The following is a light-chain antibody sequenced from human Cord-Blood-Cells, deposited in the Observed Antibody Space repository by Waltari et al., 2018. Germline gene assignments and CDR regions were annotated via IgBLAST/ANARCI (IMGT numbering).Light chain of an antibody. Sequence: IVMTQSPATLSLSPRERATLSCRASQSVSSYLAWYQQKPGQAPRLLIYDASNRATGIPARFSGSGSGTDFTLTISSLEPEDFAVYYCQQRSNWPITFGQGTRLEIK. CDR2: DAS. CDR3: QQRSNWPIT. J-gene: IGKJ5*01. V-gene: IGKV3-11*01. CDR1: QSVSSY.